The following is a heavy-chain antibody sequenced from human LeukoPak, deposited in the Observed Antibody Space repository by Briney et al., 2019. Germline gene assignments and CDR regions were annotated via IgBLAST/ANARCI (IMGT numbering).Heavy chain of an antibody. J-gene: IGHJ5*02. Sequence: GGSLRLSCAASAFTFSSYGMHWVRPAPGKGLEWVAFIRYDGNNKYYAASVKGRFTISRDNSKNTLYLQMNSLRAEDTAVYYCAKAPYDGWFARWGEGTLVTVYS. V-gene: IGHV3-30*02. D-gene: IGHD3-3*01. CDR1: AFTFSSYG. CDR3: AKAPYDGWFAR. CDR2: IRYDGNNK.